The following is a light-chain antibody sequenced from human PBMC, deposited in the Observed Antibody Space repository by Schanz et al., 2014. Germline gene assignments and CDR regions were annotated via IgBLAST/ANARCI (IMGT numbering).Light chain of an antibody. J-gene: IGLJ3*02. CDR1: SSDVGCYNY. Sequence: QSALTQPASVSGSPGQSITISCTGTSSDVGCYNYVSWYQQHPGKAPKLMIYDVSNRPSGVSNRFSGSKSGNTASLTISGXXXEDEADYYCCSYAGLSSWVFGGGTKLTVL. CDR3: CSYAGLSSWV. V-gene: IGLV2-23*02. CDR2: DVS.